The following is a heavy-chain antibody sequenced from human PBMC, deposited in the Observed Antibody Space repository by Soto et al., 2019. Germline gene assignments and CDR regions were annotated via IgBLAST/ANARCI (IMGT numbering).Heavy chain of an antibody. J-gene: IGHJ5*02. CDR3: ASYDSSVRWFDP. V-gene: IGHV4-61*01. Sequence: PSETLSLTCTVSGGSVSSGSYYWSWIRQPPGKGLEWIGYIYYSGNTNYNPSLKSRVTISVDTSKNQFSLRLSSVTAADTAVYYCASYDSSVRWFDPWGQGTLVTVSS. CDR1: GGSVSSGSYY. CDR2: IYYSGNT. D-gene: IGHD3-22*01.